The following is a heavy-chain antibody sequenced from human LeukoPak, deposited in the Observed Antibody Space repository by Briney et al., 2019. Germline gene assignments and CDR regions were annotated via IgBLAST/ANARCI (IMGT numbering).Heavy chain of an antibody. J-gene: IGHJ4*02. Sequence: PSETLSLTCAVSGYSISSGYYWGWIRQPPGKGLEWIGSIYHSGSIYYNPSLKSRVTIAVDTPKNQFSLKLNSVTAADTAVYYCARGATIVRGPIDYWGQRTLVTVSS. V-gene: IGHV4-38-2*01. CDR2: IYHSGSI. CDR3: ARGATIVRGPIDY. D-gene: IGHD3-10*01. CDR1: GYSISSGYY.